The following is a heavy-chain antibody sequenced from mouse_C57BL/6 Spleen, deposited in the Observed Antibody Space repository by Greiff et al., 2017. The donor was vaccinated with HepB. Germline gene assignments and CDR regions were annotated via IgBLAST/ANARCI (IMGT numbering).Heavy chain of an antibody. J-gene: IGHJ3*01. CDR3: VKADLLWDDYDSWFAY. CDR2: IRNKANGYTT. V-gene: IGHV7-4*01. CDR1: GFTFTDYY. Sequence: EVKLMESGGGLVQPGASLRLSCAASGFTFTDYYMSWVRQPPGKAPEWLALIRNKANGYTTEYTASVKGRFTISRDNSQNILYLQMNTLRAEDSATYCCVKADLLWDDYDSWFAYWGQGTLVTVSA. D-gene: IGHD2-4*01.